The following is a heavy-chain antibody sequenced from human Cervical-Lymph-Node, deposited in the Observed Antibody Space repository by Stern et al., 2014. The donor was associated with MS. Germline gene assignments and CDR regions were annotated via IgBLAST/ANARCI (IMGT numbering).Heavy chain of an antibody. V-gene: IGHV4-4*02. CDR2: IYQSGGP. CDR1: GGSISNNNW. J-gene: IGHJ3*02. D-gene: IGHD1-26*01. CDR3: AKISGNYATDAFDI. Sequence: QVQLQESGPGLVKPSGTLSLTCAVSGGSISNNNWWTWVRQPPGKGLGWIGEIYQSGGPNYTPSLKSRVTISVAKSKNQFSLLLISVTAADTAVYYCAKISGNYATDAFDIWGQGTMVTVSS.